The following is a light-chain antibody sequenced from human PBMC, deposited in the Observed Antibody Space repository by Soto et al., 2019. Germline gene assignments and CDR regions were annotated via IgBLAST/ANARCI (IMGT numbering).Light chain of an antibody. Sequence: DIQMTQSPSSLSASLGDRVTITCRASQNIDNYLNWYQQKPGKAPKLLIYATSTLQSGVPSRFSGSGSVTEFTLTISSLQAEDFATYFCQESYTSPAVSFGGGTKVEIK. J-gene: IGKJ4*01. CDR2: ATS. V-gene: IGKV1-39*01. CDR1: QNIDNY. CDR3: QESYTSPAVS.